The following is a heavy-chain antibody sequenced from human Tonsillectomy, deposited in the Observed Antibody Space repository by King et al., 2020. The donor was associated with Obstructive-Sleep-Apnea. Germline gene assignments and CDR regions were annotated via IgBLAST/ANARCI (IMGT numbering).Heavy chain of an antibody. V-gene: IGHV4-4*02. CDR3: ARGDSSSWNPRWFDP. CDR1: GGSITSSNW. J-gene: IGHJ5*02. D-gene: IGHD6-13*01. CDR2: IYHSGGT. Sequence: VQLQESGPGLVKPSGTLSLTCVVSGGSITSSNWWSWLRQPPGKGLEWIGEIYHSGGTNYNPSLRSRVTISVDKSNIQFSLKLSSVTAADTAVYYCARGDSSSWNPRWFDPWGQGTLVTVSS.